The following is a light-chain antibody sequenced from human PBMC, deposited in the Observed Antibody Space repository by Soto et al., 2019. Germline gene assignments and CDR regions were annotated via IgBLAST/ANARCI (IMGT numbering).Light chain of an antibody. V-gene: IGKV1-9*01. CDR3: QQLNSYPLT. CDR1: QDINKN. CDR2: AAS. J-gene: IGKJ4*01. Sequence: DIQMTQSPSSLSASVGDRVTITCQASQDINKNLIWYQQKPGKAPKLLIYAASSLQSGVPSRFSGSGSGTEFTLTISSLQPEDFATYSCQQLNSYPLTFGGGTKVDI.